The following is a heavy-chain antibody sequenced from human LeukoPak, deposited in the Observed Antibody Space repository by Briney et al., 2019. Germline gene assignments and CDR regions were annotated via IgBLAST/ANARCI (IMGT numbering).Heavy chain of an antibody. D-gene: IGHD3-3*01. Sequence: QPGGSLRLSCVDSGFTFSRYWMSWVSQAPGKGLEWVANIKQDGSEKYYVDSVKGRFTISRDNAKNSLYLQMNSLRAEDTAVYYCARDLAYYDFGYFDYWGQGTLVTVSS. J-gene: IGHJ4*02. V-gene: IGHV3-7*01. CDR2: IKQDGSEK. CDR3: ARDLAYYDFGYFDY. CDR1: GFTFSRYW.